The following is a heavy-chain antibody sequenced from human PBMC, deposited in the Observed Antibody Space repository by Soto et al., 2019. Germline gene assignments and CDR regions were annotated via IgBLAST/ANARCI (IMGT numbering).Heavy chain of an antibody. D-gene: IGHD3-22*01. CDR3: VRDTYFSDSSSYTRCFDF. V-gene: IGHV3-72*01. Sequence: DVQLVESGGGLVQPGGSLRLSCSVSRFTLSDHYIDWVRQAPGKGLEWVGRSRNQANGYSTIYAASVKGRFTTSRDDSKNLVYLQMESLRTEDTAVYYCVRDTYFSDSSSYTRCFDFWGQGALVTVSS. CDR1: RFTLSDHY. J-gene: IGHJ4*02. CDR2: SRNQANGYST.